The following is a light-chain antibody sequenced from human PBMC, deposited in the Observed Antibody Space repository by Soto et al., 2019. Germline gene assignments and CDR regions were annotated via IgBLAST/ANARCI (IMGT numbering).Light chain of an antibody. J-gene: IGKJ1*01. CDR2: AAS. Sequence: DIQMTQSPSTLCASIGDRVSITWGGGPSIGSCVAWYQQKPGTAPKLLISAASRLESGVPSRVSGSGYETELTITISRLQTDDFATYYCQHYKSYPWTFGQGTKVDIK. V-gene: IGKV1-5*01. CDR1: PSIGSC. CDR3: QHYKSYPWT.